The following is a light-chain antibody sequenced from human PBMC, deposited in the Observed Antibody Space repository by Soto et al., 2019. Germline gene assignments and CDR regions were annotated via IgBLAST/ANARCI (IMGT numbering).Light chain of an antibody. V-gene: IGKV3-15*01. CDR2: GAS. CDR1: QSISET. J-gene: IGKJ1*01. CDR3: QQYNNWPWT. Sequence: EMVMTQSPATLSVSPGGRATLSCRASQSISETLAWYQQKPGQAPRLLIHGASTRATGFPARFSGSGSGTDFTLTISSLQSEDFAVYYCQQYNNWPWTFGQGTKVDIK.